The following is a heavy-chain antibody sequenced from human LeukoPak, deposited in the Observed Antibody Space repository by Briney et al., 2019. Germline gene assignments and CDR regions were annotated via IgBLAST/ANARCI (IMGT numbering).Heavy chain of an antibody. CDR3: ARGGVAAKYYFDY. D-gene: IGHD3-10*01. CDR1: GGSISPLY. CDR2: IYYSGTT. J-gene: IGHJ4*02. V-gene: IGHV4-59*11. Sequence: KPSETLSLTCTVSGGSISPLYWGWIRQPPGKGLEFIGYIYYSGTTNYNPPLRSRVTLSVDTSKNQFSLKLSSVTAADTAVYYCARGGVAAKYYFDYWGPGTLVTVSS.